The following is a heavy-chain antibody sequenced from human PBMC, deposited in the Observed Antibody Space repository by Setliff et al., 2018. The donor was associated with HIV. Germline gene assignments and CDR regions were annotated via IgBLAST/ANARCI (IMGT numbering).Heavy chain of an antibody. J-gene: IGHJ3*02. D-gene: IGHD3-3*01. V-gene: IGHV1-69*13. Sequence: ASVKVSCKASGGTFSSYVISWVRQAPGQGLEWMGGIIPIFGTANYAQKFQGRVTITADESTSTAYVELSSLRSEDTAVYYCARLPFITIFGVLNGDDGCDIWGQGTMVTVAS. CDR1: GGTFSSYV. CDR3: ARLPFITIFGVLNGDDGCDI. CDR2: IIPIFGTA.